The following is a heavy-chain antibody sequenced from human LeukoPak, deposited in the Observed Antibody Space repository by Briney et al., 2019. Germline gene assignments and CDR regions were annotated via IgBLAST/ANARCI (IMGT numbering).Heavy chain of an antibody. Sequence: GGSLRLSCAASGFTFSSYSMNWVRQAPGKGLEWVSYISSSSSTIYYADSVKGRFTISRDNAKNSLYLQMNSLRAEDTAVYYCARDLIEEQLVPYYYYYYGMDVWGQGTTVTVSS. V-gene: IGHV3-48*01. D-gene: IGHD6-13*01. CDR1: GFTFSSYS. CDR2: ISSSSSTI. J-gene: IGHJ6*02. CDR3: ARDLIEEQLVPYYYYYYGMDV.